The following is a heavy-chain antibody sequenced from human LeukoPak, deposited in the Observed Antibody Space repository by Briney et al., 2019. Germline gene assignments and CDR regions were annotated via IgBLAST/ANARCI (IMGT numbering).Heavy chain of an antibody. CDR3: ARDVNIVVVPAAGGGDDY. CDR2: ISSSSGTI. D-gene: IGHD2-2*01. Sequence: GGSLRLSCAASGFTFSSYSMNWVRQAPGKGLEWVSYISSSSGTIYYADSVKGRFTISRDNAKNSLYLQMNSLRAEDTAVYYCARDVNIVVVPAAGGGDDYWGQGTLVTVSS. J-gene: IGHJ4*02. CDR1: GFTFSSYS. V-gene: IGHV3-48*01.